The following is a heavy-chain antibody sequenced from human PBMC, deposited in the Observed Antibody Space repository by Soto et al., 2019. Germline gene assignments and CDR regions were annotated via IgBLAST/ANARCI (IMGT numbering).Heavy chain of an antibody. V-gene: IGHV1-24*01. Sequence: ASVKVSCKVSGYTLNDLSMQWVRQVPGKGPEWMGGFDPDGGETSYAQKFQGRVTMTENTSISTAYMELSSLRSEDTAVYYCERTTTWGNSTFDDYWGQGTLVTVSS. CDR1: GYTLNDLS. CDR3: ERTTTWGNSTFDDY. D-gene: IGHD3-16*01. J-gene: IGHJ4*02. CDR2: FDPDGGET.